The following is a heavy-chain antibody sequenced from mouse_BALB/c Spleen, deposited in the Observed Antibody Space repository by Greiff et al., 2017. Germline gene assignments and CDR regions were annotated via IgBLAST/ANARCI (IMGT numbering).Heavy chain of an antibody. J-gene: IGHJ3*01. D-gene: IGHD3-2*02. V-gene: IGHV5-17*02. CDR2: ISSGSSTI. CDR3: ARSGSAWFAY. CDR1: GFTFSSFG. Sequence: EVQGVESGGGLVQPGGSRKLSCAASGFTFSSFGMHWVRQAPEKGLEWVAYISSGSSTIYYADTVKGRFTISRDNPKNTLFLQMTSLRSEDTAMYYCARSGSAWFAYWGQGTLVTVSA.